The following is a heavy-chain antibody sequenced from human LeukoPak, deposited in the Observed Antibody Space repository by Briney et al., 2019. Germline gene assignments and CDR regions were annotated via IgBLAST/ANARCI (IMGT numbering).Heavy chain of an antibody. CDR3: AGAIAAAGTNPDY. V-gene: IGHV3-21*01. D-gene: IGHD6-13*01. J-gene: IGHJ4*02. CDR2: ISSSSSYI. Sequence: GGPLRLSCAASGFTFSSYSMNWVRQAPGKGLEWVSSISSSSSYIYYADSVKGRFTISRDNAKNSLYLQMNSLRAEDTAVYYCAGAIAAAGTNPDYWGQGTLVTVSS. CDR1: GFTFSSYS.